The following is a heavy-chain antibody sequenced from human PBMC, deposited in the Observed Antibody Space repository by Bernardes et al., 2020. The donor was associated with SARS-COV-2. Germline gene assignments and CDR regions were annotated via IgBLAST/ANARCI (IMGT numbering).Heavy chain of an antibody. V-gene: IGHV3-74*01. CDR1: GFTFSRYY. CDR3: VCFGVEPPV. J-gene: IGHJ6*02. D-gene: IGHD3-3*01. Sequence: GGSLRLSCAASGFTFSRYYMHWVRQAPGKGPVWVSRIDSDGSGTNYADSVKGRFTISRDNAKNTLYVQMNSLRAEDTAVYYCVCFGVEPPVWGQGTTVTVSS. CDR2: IDSDGSGT.